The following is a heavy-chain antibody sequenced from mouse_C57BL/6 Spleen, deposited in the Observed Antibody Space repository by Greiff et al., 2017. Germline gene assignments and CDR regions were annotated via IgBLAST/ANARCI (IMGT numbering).Heavy chain of an antibody. V-gene: IGHV6-3*01. CDR2: IRLKSDNYAT. CDR1: GFTFSNYW. J-gene: IGHJ3*01. D-gene: IGHD2-3*01. Sequence: DVQLVESGGGLVQPGGSMKLSCVASGFTFSNYWMNWVRQSPEKGLEWVAQIRLKSDNYATHYAESVKGRFTISRDDSKSSVYLQMNNLRAEDTGIYYCTRWLLSWFAYWGQGTLVTVSA. CDR3: TRWLLSWFAY.